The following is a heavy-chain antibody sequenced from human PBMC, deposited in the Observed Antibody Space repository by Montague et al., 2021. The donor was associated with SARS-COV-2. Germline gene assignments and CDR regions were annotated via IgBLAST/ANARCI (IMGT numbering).Heavy chain of an antibody. CDR3: ARGVYHRVIFVVSPRYYFDY. J-gene: IGHJ4*02. V-gene: IGHV4-34*01. D-gene: IGHD3-9*01. CDR2: VSHPGSA. CDR1: TEAFNGYY. Sequence: SETLSLTCAVYTEAFNGYYWAWIRQPPGKGLEWIGDVSHPGSAKYNPSLKGRVSISVNTWRKQVSLRLTSVTAADTATYYCARGVYHRVIFVVSPRYYFDYWGQGTMVAVSA.